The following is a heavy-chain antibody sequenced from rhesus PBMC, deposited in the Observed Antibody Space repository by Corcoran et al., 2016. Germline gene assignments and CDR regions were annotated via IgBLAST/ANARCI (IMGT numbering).Heavy chain of an antibody. CDR3: AAHGYNWNDYVRGYYFDY. Sequence: QVQTQESGPGPVKPSEHLSPTCAVSVGPISGYYRTWSSRAHGSWLEGIGYISGSSGGTYCSPSLKSRVTISTGPSQNQFSLNLSSVTAADTAVYYCAAHGYNWNDYVRGYYFDYWGQGVLVTVSS. V-gene: IGHV4-165*02. D-gene: IGHD1-7*02. J-gene: IGHJ4*01. CDR2: ISGSSGGT. CDR1: VGPISGYY.